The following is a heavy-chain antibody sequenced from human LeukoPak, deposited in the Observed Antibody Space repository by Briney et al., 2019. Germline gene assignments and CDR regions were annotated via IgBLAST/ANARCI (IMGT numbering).Heavy chain of an antibody. CDR2: ICYSGST. D-gene: IGHD2-15*01. CDR1: GGSISSGGYY. J-gene: IGHJ4*02. CDR3: ARAGDCSGGSYFTFDY. V-gene: IGHV4-31*03. Sequence: SETLSLTRTVSGGSISSGGYYWSWIRQHPGKGLEWIGYICYSGSTYYNPSLKSRVTISVDTSKNQFSLKLSSVTAADTAVYYCARAGDCSGGSYFTFDYWGQGTLVTVSS.